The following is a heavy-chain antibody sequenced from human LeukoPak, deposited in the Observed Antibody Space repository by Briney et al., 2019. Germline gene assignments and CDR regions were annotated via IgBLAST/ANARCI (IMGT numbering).Heavy chain of an antibody. CDR1: GGTFSSYA. CDR2: IIPIFGTA. J-gene: IGHJ6*02. CDR3: ARAPVQQWPLPGYYGMDV. Sequence: EASVKVSCKASGGTFSSYAISWVRQAPGQGLEWMGGIIPIFGTANYAQKFQGRVTITADESTSTAYMELSSLRSEDTAVYYCARAPVQQWPLPGYYGMDVWGQGTTVTVSS. V-gene: IGHV1-69*13. D-gene: IGHD6-19*01.